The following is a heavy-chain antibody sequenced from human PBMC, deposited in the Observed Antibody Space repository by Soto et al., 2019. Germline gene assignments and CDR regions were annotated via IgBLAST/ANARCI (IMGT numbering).Heavy chain of an antibody. D-gene: IGHD3-10*01. CDR2: TTDTGGDT. V-gene: IGHV3-23*01. J-gene: IGHJ6*02. Sequence: GSLRLSCVASGITFGSRATSWVRQAPGEGLEWVSTTTDTGGDTKYADSVKGRFTISRDNSKNTLYLQMNSLRAEDTAVYYCAKERYYYGSGSYRYKDHYYYYYGMDVWGQGTTVTVSS. CDR3: AKERYYYGSGSYRYKDHYYYYYGMDV. CDR1: GITFGSRA.